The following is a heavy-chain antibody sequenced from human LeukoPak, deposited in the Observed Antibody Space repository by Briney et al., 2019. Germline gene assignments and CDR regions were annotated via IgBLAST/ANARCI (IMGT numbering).Heavy chain of an antibody. Sequence: GASVKVSCKASGFTLTNYDINWVRQAPGQGLEWMGWISPYNGNTNYPQKVQGRVTMTTDTSTSTAYMELRSLRSDDTAVYYCARDTRSYGSGSYYPIDYWGQGTLVTVSS. J-gene: IGHJ4*02. D-gene: IGHD3-10*01. CDR3: ARDTRSYGSGSYYPIDY. CDR2: ISPYNGNT. V-gene: IGHV1-18*01. CDR1: GFTLTNYD.